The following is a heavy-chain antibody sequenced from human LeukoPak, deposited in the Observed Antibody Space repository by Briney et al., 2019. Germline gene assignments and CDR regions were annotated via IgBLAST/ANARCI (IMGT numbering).Heavy chain of an antibody. Sequence: QPGGSLRLSCAASGFTFSSYWMSWVRQAPGKGLEWVANIKQDGSDKYYVDSVKGRFTISRDNAKNSLYLQMNSLRAEDTAVYYCARSLGYCSAGSCFPFDYWGQGTLVIVSS. V-gene: IGHV3-7*05. J-gene: IGHJ4*02. CDR1: GFTFSSYW. CDR2: IKQDGSDK. CDR3: ARSLGYCSAGSCFPFDY. D-gene: IGHD2-15*01.